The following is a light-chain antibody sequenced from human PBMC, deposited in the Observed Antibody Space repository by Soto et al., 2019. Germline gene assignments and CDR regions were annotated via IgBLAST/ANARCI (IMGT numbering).Light chain of an antibody. J-gene: IGLJ1*01. CDR3: SSYTSISTYV. Sequence: QSVLTQPASGSSAPGEAITISCTGTSSDVGGYNFVPWYQQHPDKAPKLMIYDVTNRPSGVSNRFSGSKSGNTASLTISGLQAEDEADYYCSSYTSISTYVFGTGTKVTVL. CDR2: DVT. V-gene: IGLV2-14*01. CDR1: SSDVGGYNF.